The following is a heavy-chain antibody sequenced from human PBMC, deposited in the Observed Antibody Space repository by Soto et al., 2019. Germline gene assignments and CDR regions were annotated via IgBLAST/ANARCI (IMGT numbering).Heavy chain of an antibody. D-gene: IGHD6-6*01. CDR3: AKDAHRVVLGREQPGTLEY. Sequence: SGGSLRLSCAASGFTFSSYGMHWVRQAPGKGLEWVAVISYDGSNKYYADSVKGRFTISRDNSKNTLYLQMNSLRAEDTAVYYCAKDAHRVVLGREQPGTLEYWGQGTLVTVSS. CDR1: GFTFSSYG. CDR2: ISYDGSNK. J-gene: IGHJ4*02. V-gene: IGHV3-30*18.